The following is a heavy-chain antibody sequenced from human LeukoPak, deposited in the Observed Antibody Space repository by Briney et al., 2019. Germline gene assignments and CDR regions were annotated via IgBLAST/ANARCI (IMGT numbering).Heavy chain of an antibody. CDR1: GFTFSSYS. CDR3: ASRVCSSTSCRYYFDY. CDR2: ISGSSSYI. J-gene: IGHJ4*02. V-gene: IGHV3-21*01. D-gene: IGHD2-2*01. Sequence: PGGSLRPSCAASGFTFSSYSMNWVRQAPGKGLEWVSSISGSSSYIYYADSVKGRFTISRDNAKNSLYLQMNSLRAEDTAVYYCASRVCSSTSCRYYFDYWGQGTLVTVSS.